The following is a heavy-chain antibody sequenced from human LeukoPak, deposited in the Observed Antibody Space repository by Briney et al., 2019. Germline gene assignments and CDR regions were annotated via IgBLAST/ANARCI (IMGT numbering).Heavy chain of an antibody. Sequence: PSETLSLTCTVSGGSISSGGYYWSWIRQHPGKGLEWIGYIYYSGSTYYNPSLKSRVTISVDTSKNQFSLKLSSVTAADTAVYYCARDVTDYGDANWFDPWSQGTLVTVSS. V-gene: IGHV4-31*03. CDR1: GGSISSGGYY. D-gene: IGHD4-17*01. J-gene: IGHJ5*02. CDR3: ARDVTDYGDANWFDP. CDR2: IYYSGST.